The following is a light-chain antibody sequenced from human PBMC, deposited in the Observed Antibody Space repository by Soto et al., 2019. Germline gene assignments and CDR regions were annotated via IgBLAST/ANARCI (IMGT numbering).Light chain of an antibody. V-gene: IGKV1-17*01. CDR1: QSISTH. Sequence: DIRMTQSPSSLSASVGDRVSITCRASQSISTHLSWYQQKPGKAPKLLIYKASTLKSGVPSRFSGSGSGTEFTLTISSLQPDDFATYYCQQLNSNPPITFGQGTRLEIK. CDR2: KAS. CDR3: QQLNSNPPIT. J-gene: IGKJ5*01.